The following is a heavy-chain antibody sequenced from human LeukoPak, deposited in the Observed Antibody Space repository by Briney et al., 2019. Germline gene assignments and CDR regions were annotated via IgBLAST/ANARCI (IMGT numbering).Heavy chain of an antibody. CDR2: IYYSGST. CDR3: ARVGTYDSSGYYYYFDY. D-gene: IGHD3-22*01. CDR1: GGSISSSSYY. Sequence: SETLSLTCTVSGGSISSSSYYWGWIRQPPGKELEWIGSIYYSGSTYYNPSLKSRVTISVDTSKNQFSLKLSSVTAADTAVYYCARVGTYDSSGYYYYFDYWGQGTLVTVSS. J-gene: IGHJ4*02. V-gene: IGHV4-39*07.